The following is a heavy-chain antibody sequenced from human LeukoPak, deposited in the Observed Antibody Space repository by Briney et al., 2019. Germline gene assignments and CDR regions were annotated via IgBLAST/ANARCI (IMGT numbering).Heavy chain of an antibody. V-gene: IGHV1-18*01. J-gene: IGHJ6*02. CDR1: GYTFTSYG. Sequence: ASVKVSCKASGYTFTSYGISWVRQAPGQGLEWMGWISAYNGNTNYAQKLQGRVTMTTDTSTSTAYMELSSLRSEDTAVYYCAREQGIRYYYYGMDVWGQGTTVTVSS. CDR3: AREQGIRYYYYGMDV. CDR2: ISAYNGNT.